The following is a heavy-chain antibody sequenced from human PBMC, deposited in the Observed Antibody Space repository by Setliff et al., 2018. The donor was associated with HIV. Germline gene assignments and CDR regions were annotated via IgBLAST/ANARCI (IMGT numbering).Heavy chain of an antibody. Sequence: ASVKVSCKASGFTLTSWFLHWVRQAPGQGPEWMGIINPSAGSTSYAQRSQGRITMTTDTSLTTAYMELSRLRSDDTAVYYCARAPYSSVMHYFDYWGQGTLVTVSS. D-gene: IGHD4-4*01. CDR2: INPSAGST. V-gene: IGHV1-46*01. CDR1: GFTLTSWF. CDR3: ARAPYSSVMHYFDY. J-gene: IGHJ4*02.